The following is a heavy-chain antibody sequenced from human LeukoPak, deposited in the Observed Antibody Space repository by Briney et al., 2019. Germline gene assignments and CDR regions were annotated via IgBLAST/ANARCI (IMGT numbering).Heavy chain of an antibody. J-gene: IGHJ4*02. D-gene: IGHD6-6*01. CDR1: GFTFSSYA. CDR3: AGVARAARLSYYFDY. Sequence: GGSLRLSCAASGFTFSSYAMHWVRQAPGKGLEWVAVISYDGSNKYYADSVKGRFTISRDNSKNTLYLQMNSLRAEDTAVYYCAGVARAARLSYYFDYWGQGTLVTVSS. V-gene: IGHV3-30-3*01. CDR2: ISYDGSNK.